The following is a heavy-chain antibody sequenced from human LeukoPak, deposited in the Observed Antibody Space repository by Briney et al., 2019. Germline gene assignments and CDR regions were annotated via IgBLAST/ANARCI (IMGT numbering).Heavy chain of an antibody. D-gene: IGHD3-10*01. CDR2: INPNSGGT. J-gene: IGHJ4*02. Sequence: ASVEVSCKASGYTFTGYYMHWVRQAPGQGLEWMGWINPNSGGTNYAQKFQGRVTMTRDTSISTAYMELSRLRSDDTAVYYCARGIGLLWFGEGNFDYWGQGTLVTVSS. CDR1: GYTFTGYY. V-gene: IGHV1-2*02. CDR3: ARGIGLLWFGEGNFDY.